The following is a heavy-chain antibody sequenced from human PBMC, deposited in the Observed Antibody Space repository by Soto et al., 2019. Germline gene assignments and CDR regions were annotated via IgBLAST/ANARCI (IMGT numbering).Heavy chain of an antibody. CDR3: ARGLGTNGLDV. D-gene: IGHD7-27*01. J-gene: IGHJ6*02. CDR2: ISTYNGNT. V-gene: IGHV1-18*04. CDR1: GYRFTTYG. Sequence: QVQLLQSGAEVKKPGASVKVSCKASGYRFTTYGITWVRLAPGQGLEWLGGISTYNGNTDYAPNLQDRVTMTTETSTSTAYMEVTSLTSDDTAVYYCARGLGTNGLDVWGQGTTVTVSS.